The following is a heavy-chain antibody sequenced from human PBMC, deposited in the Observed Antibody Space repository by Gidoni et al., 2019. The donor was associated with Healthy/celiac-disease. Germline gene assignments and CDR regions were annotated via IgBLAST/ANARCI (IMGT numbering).Heavy chain of an antibody. CDR3: TRRRGGSGWYPFDY. J-gene: IGHJ4*02. CDR2: SRSKANSYAT. V-gene: IGHV3-73*02. CDR1: GFTFSGSA. D-gene: IGHD6-19*01. Sequence: EVQLVASGGGLVQPGGSLKLSCAASGFTFSGSAMHGVRQASGKGLEGVGRSRSKANSYATAYAASVKGRFTISRDDSKNTAYLQMNSLKTEDTAVYYCTRRRGGSGWYPFDYWGQGTLVTVSS.